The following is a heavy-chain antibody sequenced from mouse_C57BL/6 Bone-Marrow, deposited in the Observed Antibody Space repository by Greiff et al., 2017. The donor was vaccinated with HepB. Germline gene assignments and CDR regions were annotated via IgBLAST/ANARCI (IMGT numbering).Heavy chain of an antibody. J-gene: IGHJ2*01. CDR2: IYPRSGNT. Sequence: QVQLQQSGAELARPGASVKLSCKASGYTFTSYGISWVKQRTGQGLEWIGEIYPRSGNTYYNEKFKGKATLTAEKSSSTAYMELRSPTSEDSAVYFCARWPFWGQGTTLTVSS. V-gene: IGHV1-81*01. CDR3: ARWPF. CDR1: GYTFTSYG.